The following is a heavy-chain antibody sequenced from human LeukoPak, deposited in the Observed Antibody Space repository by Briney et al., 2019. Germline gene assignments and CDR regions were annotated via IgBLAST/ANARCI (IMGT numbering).Heavy chain of an antibody. D-gene: IGHD1-26*01. V-gene: IGHV3-9*01. J-gene: IGHJ4*02. CDR3: ARDLYSGSSDY. CDR1: GFSFDDYA. Sequence: GRSLRLSCVASGFSFDDYAMHWVRQVPGKGLEWVPGITWNSGSVGYADSVKGRFTVSRDNAKNSLYLQMNSLRAVDTAVYYCARDLYSGSSDYWGQGTLVTVSS. CDR2: ITWNSGSV.